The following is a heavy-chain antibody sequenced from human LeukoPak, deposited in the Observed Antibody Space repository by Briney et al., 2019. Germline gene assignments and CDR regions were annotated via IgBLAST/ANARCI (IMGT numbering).Heavy chain of an antibody. Sequence: GESLKISCKGFEYSFTSYWIGWVRQMPGKGPEWMGIIHPGDSNIRYSPSFQGQITISADKSISTAYLHWSSLKASDTAMYYCARQTPNQYGMDVWGTGTTVTVSS. V-gene: IGHV5-51*01. J-gene: IGHJ6*04. D-gene: IGHD2-15*01. CDR1: EYSFTSYW. CDR2: IHPGDSNI. CDR3: ARQTPNQYGMDV.